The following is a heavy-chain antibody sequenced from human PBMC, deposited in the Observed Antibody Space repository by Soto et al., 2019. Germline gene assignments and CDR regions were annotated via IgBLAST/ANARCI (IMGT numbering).Heavy chain of an antibody. CDR3: ARKIAARRPHRSGDAFDI. CDR1: GYTFTSYD. CDR2: MNPNSGNT. J-gene: IGHJ3*02. Sequence: ASVKVSCKASGYTFTSYDINWVRQATGQGLEWMGWMNPNSGNTGYAQKFQGRVTMTRNTSISTAYMELSSLRSEDTAVYYCARKIAARRPHRSGDAFDIWGQGTMVTVSS. V-gene: IGHV1-8*01. D-gene: IGHD6-6*01.